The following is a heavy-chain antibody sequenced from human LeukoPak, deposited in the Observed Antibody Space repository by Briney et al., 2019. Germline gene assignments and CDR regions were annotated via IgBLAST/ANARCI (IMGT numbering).Heavy chain of an antibody. CDR2: INPNSGGT. V-gene: IGHV1-2*02. Sequence: ASLKVSCEASGYTFTRYYMHWVRQAPGQGLVWRGWINPNSGGTHYAQKFQGRVTMTRDTSISTAYMELSRLRSDDTAVYYCARDPPYCTNGVCYLFDPWGQGTLVTVSS. J-gene: IGHJ5*02. CDR1: GYTFTRYY. D-gene: IGHD2-8*01. CDR3: ARDPPYCTNGVCYLFDP.